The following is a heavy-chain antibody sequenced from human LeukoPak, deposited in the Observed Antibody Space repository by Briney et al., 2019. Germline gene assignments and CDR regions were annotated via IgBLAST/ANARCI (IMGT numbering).Heavy chain of an antibody. V-gene: IGHV3-30*02. CDR2: IRYDGGNK. CDR3: AKPTTNQLLYAFDI. J-gene: IGHJ3*02. D-gene: IGHD2-2*01. Sequence: SGGSLRLSCAASGFTFSSYAIHWVRQAPGKGLEWVPFIRYDGGNKYYADSVKGRFTISRDNSKNTLYLQMNSMRAEDTAVYYCAKPTTNQLLYAFDIWGQGTMVTVSS. CDR1: GFTFSSYA.